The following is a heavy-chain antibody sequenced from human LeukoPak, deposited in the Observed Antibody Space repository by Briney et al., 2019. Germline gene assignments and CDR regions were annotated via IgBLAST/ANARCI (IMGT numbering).Heavy chain of an antibody. CDR1: RFTFSNYA. D-gene: IGHD4-17*01. Sequence: PGGSLRLSRAASRFTFSNYAMNWVRQAPGKGLEWVSSISGSGDNTHYADSVKGRFTISRDNSKNMMYLQMNSLRADDTALYYCARDRYGDYSFDYWGQGVLVTVSS. CDR3: ARDRYGDYSFDY. J-gene: IGHJ4*02. V-gene: IGHV3-23*01. CDR2: ISGSGDNT.